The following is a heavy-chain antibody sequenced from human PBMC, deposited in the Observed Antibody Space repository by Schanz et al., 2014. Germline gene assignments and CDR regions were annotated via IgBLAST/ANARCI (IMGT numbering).Heavy chain of an antibody. CDR2: IIPILGIA. D-gene: IGHD6-13*01. J-gene: IGHJ4*02. CDR3: ASSGAGYSSSWDFDY. V-gene: IGHV1-69*02. CDR1: GGTFSTYP. Sequence: QVQLVQSGAEVKKPGSSMKVSCKASGGTFSTYPINWLRQAPGQGLEWMGRIIPILGIANYAQNFQGRVTITTDKSTSTAYMELASLRSEDTAVYYCASSGAGYSSSWDFDYWGQGTLVTVSS.